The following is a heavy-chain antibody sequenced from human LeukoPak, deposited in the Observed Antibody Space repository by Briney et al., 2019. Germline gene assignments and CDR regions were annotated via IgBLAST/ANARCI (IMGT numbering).Heavy chain of an antibody. Sequence: GGSLRLSCAASGFTFSSYSMNWVRQAPGKGLEWVSYISSGSSTIYYADSVKGRFTISRDNAKNSLYLQMNSLRDEDTAVYYCAREKLVRGTTSWLNYYYYGMDVWGQGTTVTVSS. CDR2: ISSGSSTI. J-gene: IGHJ6*02. V-gene: IGHV3-48*02. CDR3: AREKLVRGTTSWLNYYYYGMDV. D-gene: IGHD4-17*01. CDR1: GFTFSSYS.